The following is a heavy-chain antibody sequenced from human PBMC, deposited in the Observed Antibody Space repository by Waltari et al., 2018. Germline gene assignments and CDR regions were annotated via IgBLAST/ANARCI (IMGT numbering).Heavy chain of an antibody. CDR3: ATGGYCSGGSCYSSYYYYMDV. D-gene: IGHD2-15*01. CDR1: GFTFSSYA. V-gene: IGHV3-23*04. CDR2: ISGSGGST. J-gene: IGHJ6*03. Sequence: EVQLVESGGGLVQPGGSLRLSCAASGFTFSSYAMSWVRQAPGQGLEWVSAISGSGGSTYYADSVKGRFTISRDNSKNTLYLQMNSLRAEDTAVYYCATGGYCSGGSCYSSYYYYMDVWGKGTTVTVSS.